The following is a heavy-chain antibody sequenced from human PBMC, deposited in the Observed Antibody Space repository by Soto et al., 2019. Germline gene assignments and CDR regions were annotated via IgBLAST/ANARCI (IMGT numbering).Heavy chain of an antibody. V-gene: IGHV4-31*03. CDR3: ARDVRPAHTNWFDP. D-gene: IGHD2-8*01. CDR2: IYHSGST. Sequence: QVQLQESGPGLVKPSQTLSLTCTVSGGSISSGDYYWSWVRQHPGKDLEWIGYIYHSGSTYYNPSLKSRVTISVDTSTNQFSLKLSSVTAADTAVYYCARDVRPAHTNWFDPWCQGTLVTVSS. CDR1: GGSISSGDYY. J-gene: IGHJ5*02.